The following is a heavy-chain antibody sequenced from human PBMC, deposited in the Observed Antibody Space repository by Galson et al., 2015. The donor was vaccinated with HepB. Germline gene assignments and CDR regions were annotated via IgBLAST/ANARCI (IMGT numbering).Heavy chain of an antibody. CDR1: GFTLSSYA. J-gene: IGHJ4*02. CDR3: TKGGSSSSSTYYY. D-gene: IGHD6-6*01. Sequence: SLRLSCAASGFTLSSYAMSWVRQAPGKGLEWVSVISGSGGSTYYADSVKGRFTISRDNSKNTLYLHMNSLRAEDTAIYYCTKGGSSSSSTYYYWGQGTLVTVSS. V-gene: IGHV3-23*01. CDR2: ISGSGGST.